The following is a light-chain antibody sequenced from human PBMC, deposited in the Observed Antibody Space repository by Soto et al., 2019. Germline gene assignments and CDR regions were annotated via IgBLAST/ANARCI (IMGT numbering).Light chain of an antibody. CDR2: KAS. CDR3: QQYSHYWT. CDR1: QSINNW. V-gene: IGKV1-5*03. J-gene: IGKJ1*01. Sequence: DIQMTQSPSTLSASVGDRVTITCRASQSINNWLAWYQQKPGKAPKLLVFKASNLDTGVPSRFSGSGSGTEFTLTITSLQPDDLATYYCQQYSHYWTFGPGTKVEIK.